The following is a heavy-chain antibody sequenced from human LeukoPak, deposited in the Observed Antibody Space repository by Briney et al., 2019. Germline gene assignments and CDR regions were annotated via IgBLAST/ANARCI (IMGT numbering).Heavy chain of an antibody. CDR1: GFTFSSYA. CDR2: ISGSGGST. J-gene: IGHJ3*02. V-gene: IGHV3-23*01. CDR3: ARDESAFDI. Sequence: GSLRLSCAASGFTFSSYAMSWVRQAPGKGLEWVSAISGSGGSTYYADSVKGRFTISRDNAKNSLYLQMNSLRAEDTAVYYCARDESAFDIWGQGTMVTVSS.